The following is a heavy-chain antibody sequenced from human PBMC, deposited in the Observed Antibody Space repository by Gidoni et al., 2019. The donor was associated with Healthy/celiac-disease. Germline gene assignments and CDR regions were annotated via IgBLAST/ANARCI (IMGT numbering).Heavy chain of an antibody. V-gene: IGHV1-46*03. Sequence: QVQLVQSGAEVKKPGASVKVSCKASGYTFTSYYMHWVRQAPGQGLEWMGIINPSGGSTSYAQKFQGRVTMTRDTSTSTVYMELSSLRSEDTAVYYCAREATVTTSYYGMDVWGQGTTVTVSS. J-gene: IGHJ6*02. CDR3: AREATVTTSYYGMDV. CDR1: GYTFTSYY. CDR2: INPSGGST. D-gene: IGHD4-17*01.